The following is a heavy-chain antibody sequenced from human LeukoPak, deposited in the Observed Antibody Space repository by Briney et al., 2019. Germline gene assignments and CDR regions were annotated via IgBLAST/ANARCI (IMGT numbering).Heavy chain of an antibody. CDR2: INHSGST. CDR1: GGSFSGYY. J-gene: IGHJ4*02. V-gene: IGHV4-34*01. CDR3: ARGRGKLNFGPPLSPPPLDY. D-gene: IGHD3-16*01. Sequence: SETLSLTCAVYGGSFSGYYWSWIRQPPGKGLEWIGEINHSGSTNYNPSLKSRVTISVDTSKNQFSLKLSSVTAADTAVYYCARGRGKLNFGPPLSPPPLDYWGQGTLVTVSS.